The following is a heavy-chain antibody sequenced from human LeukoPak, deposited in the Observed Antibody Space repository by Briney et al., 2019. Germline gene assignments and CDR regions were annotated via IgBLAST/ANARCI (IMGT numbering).Heavy chain of an antibody. V-gene: IGHV4-34*01. CDR1: GGSFSGYY. D-gene: IGHD2/OR15-2a*01. CDR3: ARGGLYGPLGY. J-gene: IGHJ4*02. Sequence: PSETLSLTCAVYGGSFSGYYWSWIRQPPGKGLEWIGEINHSGSTNYNPSLKSRVTISVDTSKNQFSLKLSSVTAADTAVYYCARGGLYGPLGYWGQGTLVTVSS. CDR2: INHSGST.